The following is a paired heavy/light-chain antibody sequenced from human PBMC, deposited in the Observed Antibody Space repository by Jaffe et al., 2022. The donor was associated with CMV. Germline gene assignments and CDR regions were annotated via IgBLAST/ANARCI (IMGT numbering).Light chain of an antibody. CDR2: GAS. V-gene: IGKV3-20*01. J-gene: IGKJ4*01. CDR3: QQYGSSPKLT. CDR1: QSVSSSY. Sequence: EIVLTQSPGTLSLSPGERATLSCRASQSVSSSYLAWYQQKPGQAPRLLIYGASSRATGIPDRFSGSGSGTDFTLTISRLEPEDFAVYYCQQYGSSPKLTFGGGTKVEIK.
Heavy chain of an antibody. CDR2: ISGSGGST. CDR1: GFTFSSYA. V-gene: IGHV3-23*04. Sequence: EVQLVESGGGLVQPGGSLRLSCAASGFTFSSYAMSWVRQAPGKGLEWVSAISGSGGSTYYADSVKGRFTISRDNSKNTLYLQMNSLRAEDTAVYYCAKDWLADYYDSRGGPVDYWGQGTLVTVSS. CDR3: AKDWLADYYDSRGGPVDY. J-gene: IGHJ4*02. D-gene: IGHD3-22*01.